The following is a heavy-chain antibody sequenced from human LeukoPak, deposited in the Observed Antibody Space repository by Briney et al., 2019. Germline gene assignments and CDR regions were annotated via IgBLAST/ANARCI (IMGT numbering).Heavy chain of an antibody. J-gene: IGHJ4*02. CDR3: TTPIMGATDY. CDR2: IKSKTDGGTT. D-gene: IGHD1-26*01. CDR1: GFIFSNVW. V-gene: IGHV3-15*01. Sequence: PGGSLRLSCAASGFIFSNVWMIWVRQAPGKGLEWVGRIKSKTDGGTTDYAAPVKGRFTISRDDSKNTLYLQMNSLKTKDTALYYCTTPIMGATDYWGQGTLVTVSS.